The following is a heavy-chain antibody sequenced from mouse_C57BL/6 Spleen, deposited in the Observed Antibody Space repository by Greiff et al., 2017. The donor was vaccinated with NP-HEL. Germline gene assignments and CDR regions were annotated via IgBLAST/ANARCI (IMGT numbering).Heavy chain of an antibody. CDR2: LYPGDGDT. J-gene: IGHJ1*03. V-gene: IGHV1-80*01. CDR3: AMGAYDGYYFDV. Sequence: QVQLQQSGAELVKPGASVKISCKASGYAFSSYWMNWVKQRPGTGLEWIGQLYPGDGDTNYNGKFKGKATLTADKSSSTAYMQLSSLTSEDSAVYFCAMGAYDGYYFDVWGTGTTVTVSS. D-gene: IGHD2-3*01. CDR1: GYAFSSYW.